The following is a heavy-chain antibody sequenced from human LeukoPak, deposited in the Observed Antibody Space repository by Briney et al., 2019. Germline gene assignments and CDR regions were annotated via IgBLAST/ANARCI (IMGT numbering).Heavy chain of an antibody. CDR2: INWNGGST. Sequence: TGGSLRLSCVASGFTLEDYGMSWVRQAPGKGLEWVSGINWNGGSTGYADSVKGRFTISRDNAKNSLYLQMNSLRAEDTAVYYCARDRRGRGWFDPWGQGTLVTVSS. J-gene: IGHJ5*02. CDR3: ARDRRGRGWFDP. D-gene: IGHD3-10*01. V-gene: IGHV3-20*04. CDR1: GFTLEDYG.